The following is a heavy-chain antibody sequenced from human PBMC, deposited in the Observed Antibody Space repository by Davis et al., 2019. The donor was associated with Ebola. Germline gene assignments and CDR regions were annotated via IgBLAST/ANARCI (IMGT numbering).Heavy chain of an antibody. J-gene: IGHJ2*01. CDR2: IKQDGSEK. D-gene: IGHD7-27*01. Sequence: GESLKISCAASGFTFSSYWMSWVRQAPGKGLEWVANIKQDGSEKYYVDSVKGRFTISRGNAKNSLYLQMNSLRAEDTALYYCARDRNWGSERRRYFDLWGRGTLVTVSS. CDR3: ARDRNWGSERRRYFDL. CDR1: GFTFSSYW. V-gene: IGHV3-7*03.